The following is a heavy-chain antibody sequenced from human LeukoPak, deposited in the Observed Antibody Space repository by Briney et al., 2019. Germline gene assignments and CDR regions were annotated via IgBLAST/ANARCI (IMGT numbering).Heavy chain of an antibody. D-gene: IGHD3-22*01. V-gene: IGHV4-39*07. Sequence: SETLSLTCTVSGGSISSGGYYWGWIRQPPGKGLEWIGSIYYSGSSCNNPSLKSRVTISVDTSKNQFSLKLSSVTAADTAVYFCARQRTDDSSGSLDYWGQGTLVTVSS. CDR3: ARQRTDDSSGSLDY. J-gene: IGHJ4*02. CDR1: GGSISSGGYY. CDR2: IYYSGSS.